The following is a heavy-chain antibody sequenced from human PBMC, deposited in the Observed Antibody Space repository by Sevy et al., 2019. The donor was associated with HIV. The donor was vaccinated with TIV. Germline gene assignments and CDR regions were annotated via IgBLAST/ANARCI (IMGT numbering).Heavy chain of an antibody. J-gene: IGHJ6*03. D-gene: IGHD6-13*01. CDR1: GFSFSTYW. Sequence: GGSLRLSCAVSGFSFSTYWMTWVRQAPGKGLEWVANINQDGSEKYYMDSLRGRFNISRNNAKNSLYLQMNSLGAEDTAVYYCARGGNSSSWYSYYYYMDVWGKGTTVTVSS. V-gene: IGHV3-7*01. CDR2: INQDGSEK. CDR3: ARGGNSSSWYSYYYYMDV.